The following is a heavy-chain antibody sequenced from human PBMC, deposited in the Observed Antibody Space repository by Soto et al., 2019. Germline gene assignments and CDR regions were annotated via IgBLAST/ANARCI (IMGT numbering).Heavy chain of an antibody. CDR1: GGSISSYY. J-gene: IGHJ3*02. D-gene: IGHD3-3*01. Sequence: PSETLSLTCTVSGGSISSYYWSWIRQPPGKGLEWIGYIYYSGSTNYNPSLKSRVTISVDTSKNQFSLKLSSVTAADTAVYYCAGVEYDHRGRAFDIWGQGTMVTVSS. V-gene: IGHV4-59*08. CDR2: IYYSGST. CDR3: AGVEYDHRGRAFDI.